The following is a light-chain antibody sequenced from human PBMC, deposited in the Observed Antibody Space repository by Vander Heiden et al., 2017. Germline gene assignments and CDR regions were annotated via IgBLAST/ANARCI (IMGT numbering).Light chain of an antibody. CDR2: WAS. CDR3: QQYYNAPMT. Sequence: DIVMTHSPDYLPVSLGERATINCKSSQSVLYSSNNKNYLAWYQQKPGQPPKLLIYWASTRESGVPNRFSGSGSGTDFTRTISSLQAEDVAVYYCQQYYNAPMTFGQGTRLEIK. CDR1: QSVLYSSNNKNY. V-gene: IGKV4-1*01. J-gene: IGKJ5*01.